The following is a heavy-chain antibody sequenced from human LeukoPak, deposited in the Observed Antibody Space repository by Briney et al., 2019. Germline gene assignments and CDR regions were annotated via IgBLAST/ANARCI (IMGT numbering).Heavy chain of an antibody. CDR1: GFTFEKYP. D-gene: IGHD1-26*01. CDR3: TQDYMGSYLA. Sequence: AGGSLRLSCAVSGFTFEKYPMHWVRQPPGKGLEWVALVTENGGTTFYAGSVKGRFTISRDNSKNSVYLQMNSLISEDTTLYYCTQDYMGSYLAWGQGTLVTVSS. J-gene: IGHJ5*02. V-gene: IGHV3-43*02. CDR2: VTENGGTT.